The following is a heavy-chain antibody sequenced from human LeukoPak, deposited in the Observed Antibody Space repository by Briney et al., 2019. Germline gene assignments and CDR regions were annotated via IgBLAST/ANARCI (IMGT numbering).Heavy chain of an antibody. Sequence: SETLSLTCAVYGGSFSGYYWSWIRQPPGKGLEWIGEINHSGSTNYNPSLKSRVTVSVDTSKNQFSLKLSSVTAADTAVYYCARVTKGWELLLIDYWGQGTLVTVSS. J-gene: IGHJ4*02. CDR2: INHSGST. D-gene: IGHD1-26*01. CDR1: GGSFSGYY. CDR3: ARVTKGWELLLIDY. V-gene: IGHV4-34*01.